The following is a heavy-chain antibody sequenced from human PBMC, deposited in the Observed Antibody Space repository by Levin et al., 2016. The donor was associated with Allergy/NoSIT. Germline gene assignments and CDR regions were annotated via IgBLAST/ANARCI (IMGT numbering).Heavy chain of an antibody. Sequence: SETLSLTCTVSGGFINSYYWSWIRQPPGEALEWIGYIYYSGSTNYNPSLKSRVTLSVDTSKNQFSLKLTSVTAADTAVYYCARISYTYGPLHDFWGQGTLVTVSS. V-gene: IGHV4-59*12. D-gene: IGHD5-18*01. CDR2: IYYSGST. J-gene: IGHJ4*02. CDR1: GGFINSYY. CDR3: ARISYTYGPLHDF.